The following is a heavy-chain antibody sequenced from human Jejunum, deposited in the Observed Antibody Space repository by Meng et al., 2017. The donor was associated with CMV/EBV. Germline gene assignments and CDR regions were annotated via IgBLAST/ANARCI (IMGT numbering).Heavy chain of an antibody. J-gene: IGHJ4*02. CDR1: SLTTSGMC. D-gene: IGHD3-9*01. CDR3: ARGYEGTGFYPPFDS. Sequence: SLTTSGMCVSWIRQPPGKALEWLAFIDWDNDKFYSASLKTRLSISRDTSKNQVVLTMTNMDPEDTATYYCARGYEGTGFYPPFDSWGQGTLVTVSS. V-gene: IGHV2-70*01. CDR2: IDWDNDK.